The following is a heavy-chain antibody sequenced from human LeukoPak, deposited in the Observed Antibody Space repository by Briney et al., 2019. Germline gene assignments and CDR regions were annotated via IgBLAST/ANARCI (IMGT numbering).Heavy chain of an antibody. D-gene: IGHD3-3*01. Sequence: GGSLRLSCAASGFTFSNYDMNWVRQAPGKGLEWVSGISGSGTSTYYADSVKGRFTISRDNSKNTLYLQMNSLRAEDTAVYYCATDRGWRTSGYYLYYFEYWGQGTLVTYSS. CDR3: ATDRGWRTSGYYLYYFEY. J-gene: IGHJ4*02. CDR2: ISGSGTST. CDR1: GFTFSNYD. V-gene: IGHV3-23*01.